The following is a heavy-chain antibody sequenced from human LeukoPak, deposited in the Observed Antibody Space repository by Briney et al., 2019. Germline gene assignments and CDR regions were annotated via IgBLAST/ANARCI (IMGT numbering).Heavy chain of an antibody. D-gene: IGHD3-10*01. CDR2: IYYSGST. Sequence: SETLSLTCTVSGGSISSYYWSWIRQPPGKGLEWIGYIYYSGSTNYNPSLKSRVTISVDTSKNQFSLKLSSVTAADTAVYYCARAYYGSGSYYSNNKYYFDYWGQGTLVTVSS. CDR3: ARAYYGSGSYYSNNKYYFDY. CDR1: GGSISSYY. J-gene: IGHJ4*02. V-gene: IGHV4-59*01.